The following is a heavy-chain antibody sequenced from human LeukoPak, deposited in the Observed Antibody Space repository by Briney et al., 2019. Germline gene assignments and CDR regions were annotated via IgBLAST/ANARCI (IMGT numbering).Heavy chain of an antibody. J-gene: IGHJ6*03. CDR1: EFTFSSYA. Sequence: PGGSLRLSCVASEFTFSSYAMHWVRQAPGKGLEYVSAISSNGRSTYYANSVKGRFTISRDNSKNMLYLQMGSLRAEDMAVYYCARGNGGEGSYYYYMDVWGKGTTVTVSS. CDR3: ARGNGGEGSYYYYMDV. CDR2: ISSNGRST. V-gene: IGHV3-64*01. D-gene: IGHD3-10*01.